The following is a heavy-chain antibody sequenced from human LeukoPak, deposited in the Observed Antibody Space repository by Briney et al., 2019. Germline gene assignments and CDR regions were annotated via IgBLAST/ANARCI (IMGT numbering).Heavy chain of an antibody. CDR3: SRAVPAAKVSPGYYYMDV. Sequence: SVKVSCKASGGAFSIYAISWVRHAPGQGLEWMGGIIPIFGAANYAQKFQGRVTFTADESTCKDYMELRRLSSEATAAYDSSRAVPAAKVSPGYYYMDVWGKGSTVTVSS. CDR1: GGAFSIYA. V-gene: IGHV1-69*01. J-gene: IGHJ6*03. D-gene: IGHD2-2*01. CDR2: IIPIFGAA.